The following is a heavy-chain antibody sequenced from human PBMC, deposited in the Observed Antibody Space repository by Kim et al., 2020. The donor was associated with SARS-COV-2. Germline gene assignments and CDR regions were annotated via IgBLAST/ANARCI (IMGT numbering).Heavy chain of an antibody. CDR3: ARHRDTGFFQY. J-gene: IGHJ4*02. D-gene: IGHD1-1*01. Sequence: SETLSLTCIVSGGSFTNYYWSWIRQPPGKSLEWIGYVYSSGSTNYNPSLKSRLTISMDTSKRHFSLTLTSVTATDTAVYFCARHRDTGFFQYWGQVALVT. V-gene: IGHV4-59*08. CDR2: VYSSGST. CDR1: GGSFTNYY.